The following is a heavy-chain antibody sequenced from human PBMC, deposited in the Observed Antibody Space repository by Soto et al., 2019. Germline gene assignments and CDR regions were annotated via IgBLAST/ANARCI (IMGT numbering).Heavy chain of an antibody. Sequence: ASVKASCKASGYTFTSYAMHWVRQAPGQRLEWMGWINAGNGNTKYSQKFQGRVTITRDTSASTAYMELSSLRSEDTAVYYCARPAGYCTNGVCHKSLGAFDIWGQGTMVTVSS. V-gene: IGHV1-3*01. J-gene: IGHJ3*02. D-gene: IGHD2-8*01. CDR2: INAGNGNT. CDR1: GYTFTSYA. CDR3: ARPAGYCTNGVCHKSLGAFDI.